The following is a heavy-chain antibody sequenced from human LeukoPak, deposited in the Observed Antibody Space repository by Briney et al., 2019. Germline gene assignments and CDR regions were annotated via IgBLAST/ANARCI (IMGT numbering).Heavy chain of an antibody. CDR3: ATGRWFGEFAGSAFED. J-gene: IGHJ4*02. CDR2: IKEDGSVI. V-gene: IGHV3-7*01. Sequence: GGSLRLSCLGSGFGFSNYWMTWLRQAPGEGLEWVANIKEDGSVIYYADSVKGRFTISRVNAKNSVYLQMNSLRVEDTALYYCATGRWFGEFAGSAFEDWGQGTLVTVSS. D-gene: IGHD3-10*01. CDR1: GFGFSNYW.